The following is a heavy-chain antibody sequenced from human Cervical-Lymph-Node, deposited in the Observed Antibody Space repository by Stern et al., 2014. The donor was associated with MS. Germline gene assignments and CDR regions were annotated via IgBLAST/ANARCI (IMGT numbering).Heavy chain of an antibody. CDR3: AILDRGFDP. V-gene: IGHV1-2*06. CDR2: MNPKTGDT. CDR1: GYTFTAYF. D-gene: IGHD3-10*01. J-gene: IGHJ5*02. Sequence: VQLVESGAEVKKPGASVNVSCKTSGYTFTAYFVHWVRQAPGQGLEWMGRMNPKTGDTNYAQKFQDRVTMTRDTSINTAYMELSGLRSDDTAIYYCAILDRGFDPWGQGTLVIVSS.